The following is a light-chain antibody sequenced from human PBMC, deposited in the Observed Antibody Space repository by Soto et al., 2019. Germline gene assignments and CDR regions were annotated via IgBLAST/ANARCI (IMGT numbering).Light chain of an antibody. Sequence: EIVLTQSPGTLSLSPGEGATLSCRASQSVSSSYLAWYQLKPGQAPRLLIHGASSRATGIPDRFSGSGSGTDFTLTISRLEPEDLTVYYCQQYGSSPRTFGQGTKVDIK. V-gene: IGKV3-20*01. CDR3: QQYGSSPRT. CDR1: QSVSSSY. CDR2: GAS. J-gene: IGKJ1*01.